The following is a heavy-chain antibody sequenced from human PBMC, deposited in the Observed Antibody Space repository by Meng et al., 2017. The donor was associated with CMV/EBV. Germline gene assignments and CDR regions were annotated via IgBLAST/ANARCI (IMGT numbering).Heavy chain of an antibody. CDR3: ARRMRLQSFDY. Sequence: ESLKISCTVSGGSVSSGSYYWSWIRQPPGKGLEWIGDIYYSGSTNYNPSLKSRVTISLDTSQNQFSLKLSSVTAPDTAVYYCARRMRLQSFDYWGQGTLVTVSS. CDR1: GGSVSSGSYY. V-gene: IGHV4-61*01. D-gene: IGHD4-11*01. CDR2: IYYSGST. J-gene: IGHJ4*02.